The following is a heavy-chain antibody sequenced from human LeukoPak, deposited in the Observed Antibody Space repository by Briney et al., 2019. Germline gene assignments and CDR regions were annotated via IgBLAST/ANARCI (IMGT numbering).Heavy chain of an antibody. J-gene: IGHJ4*02. Sequence: PSQTLSLTCTVSGGSISSGGYYWSWIRQPPGKGLEWIGYIYHSGSTYYNPSLKSRVTISVDTSKNQFSLKLSSVTAADTAVYYCARHYTGYSSSSRDYWGQGTLVTVSS. V-gene: IGHV4-30-2*03. CDR3: ARHYTGYSSSSRDY. CDR1: GGSISSGGYY. D-gene: IGHD6-6*01. CDR2: IYHSGST.